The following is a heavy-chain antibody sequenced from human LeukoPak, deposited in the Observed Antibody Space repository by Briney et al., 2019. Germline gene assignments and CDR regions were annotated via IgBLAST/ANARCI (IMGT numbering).Heavy chain of an antibody. CDR3: ARTQQWLVDRHDFDY. CDR1: GFTFSSYA. D-gene: IGHD6-19*01. V-gene: IGHV3-30-3*02. CDR2: ISYDGSQK. J-gene: IGHJ4*02. Sequence: GGSLKLSCAASGFTFSSYAMHWVRQAPGKGLEWVAVISYDGSQKYYAESVKGRFTISRDNSKNTLYLQMNSLRAEDTAIYYCARTQQWLVDRHDFDYWGQGSLVTVSS.